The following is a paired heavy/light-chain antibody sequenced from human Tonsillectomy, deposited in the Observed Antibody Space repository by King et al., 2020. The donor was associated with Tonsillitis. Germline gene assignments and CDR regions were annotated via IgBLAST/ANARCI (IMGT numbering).Light chain of an antibody. CDR3: QQYNGYSRT. CDR2: KAS. Sequence: DIHMTQSPSTLSAYVGDRVTITCRASQSISTWLAWYQQKPGKAPKLLIYKASSLQNGVPSRFSGSGSGTDFTLTISSLQPDDFATYYCQQYNGYSRTFGRGTKVEIK. V-gene: IGKV1-5*03. J-gene: IGKJ1*01. CDR1: QSISTW.
Heavy chain of an antibody. CDR3: ARDTGGWRSFDY. CDR1: GYSFTGYS. D-gene: IGHD6-19*01. CDR2: INPDTGGA. Sequence: QVQLVQSGAEVKKPGASVKVSCQASGYSFTGYSIHWVRQAPGQGLEWMGRINPDTGGADYALRFEDKVTMTRDTSISTAYMELSRLRSDDTAVYYCARDTGGWRSFDYWGQGTLVTVSS. J-gene: IGHJ4*02. V-gene: IGHV1-2*06.